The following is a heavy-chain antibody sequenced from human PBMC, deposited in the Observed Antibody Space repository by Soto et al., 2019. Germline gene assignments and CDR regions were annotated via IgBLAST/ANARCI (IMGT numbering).Heavy chain of an antibody. J-gene: IGHJ6*03. V-gene: IGHV3-23*01. CDR2: ISGSGGST. Sequence: GGSLRLSCAASGFTFSSYAMSWVRQAPGKGLEWVSAISGSGGSTYYADYVKGRFTISRDNSKNTLYLQMNSLRAEDTAVYYCAKRNYDFWSGYFPADYYYMDVWGKGTTVTVSS. CDR1: GFTFSSYA. D-gene: IGHD3-3*01. CDR3: AKRNYDFWSGYFPADYYYMDV.